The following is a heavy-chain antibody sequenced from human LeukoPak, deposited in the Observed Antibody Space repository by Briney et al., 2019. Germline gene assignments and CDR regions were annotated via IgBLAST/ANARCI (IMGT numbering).Heavy chain of an antibody. Sequence: GGSLRLSCAASGFTFDDYAMHWVRQAPGKGLEWVSGISWNSGSIGYADSVKGRFTISRDSAKNSLYLQMNSLRAEDTALYYCAKSYYDILTGTFDYWGQGTLVTVSS. CDR2: ISWNSGSI. D-gene: IGHD3-9*01. CDR3: AKSYYDILTGTFDY. V-gene: IGHV3-9*01. CDR1: GFTFDDYA. J-gene: IGHJ4*02.